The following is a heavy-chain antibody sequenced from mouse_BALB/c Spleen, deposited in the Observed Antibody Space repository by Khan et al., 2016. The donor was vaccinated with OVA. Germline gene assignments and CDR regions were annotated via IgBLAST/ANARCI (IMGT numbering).Heavy chain of an antibody. D-gene: IGHD4-1*01. V-gene: IGHV3-2*02. CDR2: ISYSGST. CDR3: ASELGRYYAQDY. J-gene: IGHJ4*01. Sequence: EVQLQESGPGLVKPSQSLSLTCTVTGYSITSDYAWNWIRQFPGNKLEWMGYISYSGSTTYNPSLKSRISITRDTSKDQFILQLKSVTSEDTATYYCASELGRYYAQDYWGQGTSVTVSS. CDR1: GYSITSDYA.